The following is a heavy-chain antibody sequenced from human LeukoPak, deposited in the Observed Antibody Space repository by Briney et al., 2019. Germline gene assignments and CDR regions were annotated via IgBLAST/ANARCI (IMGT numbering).Heavy chain of an antibody. J-gene: IGHJ6*03. Sequence: GESLKISCKVSGYSFITYWIAWVRQMPGKGLEWMGIIYPGDSEAKYSPSFQGQVTMSADKSFNTAYLQWSSLKASDSAIYYCARLGAEYHYYYMDVWGKGTTVTVSS. CDR2: IYPGDSEA. CDR3: ARLGAEYHYYYMDV. V-gene: IGHV5-51*01. D-gene: IGHD3-10*01. CDR1: GYSFITYW.